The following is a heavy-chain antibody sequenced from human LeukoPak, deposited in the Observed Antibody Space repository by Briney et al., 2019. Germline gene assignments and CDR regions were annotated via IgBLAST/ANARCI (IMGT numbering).Heavy chain of an antibody. D-gene: IGHD3-22*01. Sequence: SETLSLTCTVSGGSISSHYWSWIRQPPGKGQEWIGSIYHSGSTYYNPSLKSRVTISVDTSKNQFSLKLSSVTAADTAVYYCARHRLQRINYYDSSGYLPFQHWGQGTLVTVSS. CDR3: ARHRLQRINYYDSSGYLPFQH. J-gene: IGHJ1*01. CDR2: IYHSGST. CDR1: GGSISSHY. V-gene: IGHV4-59*08.